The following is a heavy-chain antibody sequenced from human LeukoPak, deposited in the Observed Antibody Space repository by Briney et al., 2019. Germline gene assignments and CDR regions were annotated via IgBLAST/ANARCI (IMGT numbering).Heavy chain of an antibody. J-gene: IGHJ4*02. V-gene: IGHV1-18*01. D-gene: IGHD3-9*01. CDR2: ISAYNGNT. CDR1: GYTFTSYG. Sequence: ASVKVSCKASGYTFTSYGISWVRQAPGQGLEWMGWISAYNGNTNYAQKLQGRVTMTTDTSTSTAYMELRSLRSDDTAVYYCARDQKYYDILTGYYFWGQGTLVTVSS. CDR3: ARDQKYYDILTGYYF.